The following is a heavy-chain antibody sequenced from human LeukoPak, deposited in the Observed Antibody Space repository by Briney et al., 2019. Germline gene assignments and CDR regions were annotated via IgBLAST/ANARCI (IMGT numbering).Heavy chain of an antibody. J-gene: IGHJ4*02. CDR2: IYYSGST. V-gene: IGHV4-61*01. CDR1: GGSISSGSYY. Sequence: SSETLSLTCTVSGGSISSGSYYWSWIRQPPGKGLEWIGYIYYSGSTNYNPSLKSRVTISVDTSKNQFSLKLSSVTAADTAVYYCARGSRWLLRQHFDYWGQGTLVTVSS. D-gene: IGHD3-22*01. CDR3: ARGSRWLLRQHFDY.